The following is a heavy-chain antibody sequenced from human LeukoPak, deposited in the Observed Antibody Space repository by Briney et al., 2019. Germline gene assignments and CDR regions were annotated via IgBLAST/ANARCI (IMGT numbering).Heavy chain of an antibody. CDR1: GGSISTSTYY. Sequence: PSETLSLTCTVSGGSISTSTYYWAWIRQPPGKGLEWIGEINHSGSTNYNPSLKSRVTISVDTSKNQFSLKLSSVTAADTAVYYCARGPKYISATGPYYFDYWGQGTPVTVSS. D-gene: IGHD6-13*01. CDR2: INHSGST. V-gene: IGHV4-39*07. CDR3: ARGPKYISATGPYYFDY. J-gene: IGHJ4*02.